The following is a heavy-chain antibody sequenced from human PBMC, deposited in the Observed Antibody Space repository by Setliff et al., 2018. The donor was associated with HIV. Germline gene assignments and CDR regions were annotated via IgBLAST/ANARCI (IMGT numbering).Heavy chain of an antibody. J-gene: IGHJ5*02. CDR1: GESFSGYY. CDR2: INHSGST. V-gene: IGHV4-34*01. D-gene: IGHD6-19*01. CDR3: ASVGSGWSHNWFDP. Sequence: SETLSLTCTVYGESFSGYYWTWIRQSPGKGLEWIGEINHSGSTKHNPSLKSRVTISIDTSENQFSLKVTSVTAADTAVYYCASVGSGWSHNWFDPWGQGTLVTVSS.